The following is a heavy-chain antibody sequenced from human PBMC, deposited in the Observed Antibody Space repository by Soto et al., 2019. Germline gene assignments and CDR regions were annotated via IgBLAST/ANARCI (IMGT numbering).Heavy chain of an antibody. Sequence: QVQLQESGPGLVKPSETLSLTCTVSGDSINNYYWTWIRQPPGKGLEWIGNIYYSGSTSYNPSLESRVIISVDRSKNQISLKVTSVNAADTAVYHRARVRSSGDYWDYFDYWGQGALVTVSS. CDR2: IYYSGST. CDR1: GDSINNYY. J-gene: IGHJ4*02. D-gene: IGHD3-22*01. CDR3: ARVRSSGDYWDYFDY. V-gene: IGHV4-59*01.